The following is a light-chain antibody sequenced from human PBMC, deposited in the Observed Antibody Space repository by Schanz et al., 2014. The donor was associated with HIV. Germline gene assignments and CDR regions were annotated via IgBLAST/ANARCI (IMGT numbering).Light chain of an antibody. Sequence: QSVVTQPPSASGTPGQRVTISCSGSSSNIGSNTVNWYQHLPGSAPQLLIYSDNQRPSRVPDRFFGSKSGTSASLAISGLQSEDEADYFCATWDDSLDGWVFGGGTQLTVL. CDR1: SSNIGSNT. CDR3: ATWDDSLDGWV. V-gene: IGLV1-44*01. J-gene: IGLJ3*02. CDR2: SDN.